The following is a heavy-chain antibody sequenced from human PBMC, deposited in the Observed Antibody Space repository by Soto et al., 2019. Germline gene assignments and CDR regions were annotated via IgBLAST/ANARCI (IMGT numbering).Heavy chain of an antibody. CDR1: GGSISSYY. Sequence: SETLSLTCTVSGGSISSYYWSWIRQPPGKGLEWIGYIYYSGSTNYNPSLKSRVTISVDTSKNQFSLKLSSVTAADTAVYYCARRIVVVPAAKSNWFDPWGQGTLVTVSS. CDR3: ARRIVVVPAAKSNWFDP. V-gene: IGHV4-59*08. J-gene: IGHJ5*02. D-gene: IGHD2-2*01. CDR2: IYYSGST.